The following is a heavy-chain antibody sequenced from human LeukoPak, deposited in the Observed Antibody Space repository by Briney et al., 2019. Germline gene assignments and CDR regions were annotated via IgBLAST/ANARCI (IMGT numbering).Heavy chain of an antibody. CDR1: GYTFTGDY. V-gene: IGHV1-2*02. D-gene: IGHD3-22*01. Sequence: GSVTVSCKASGYTFTGDYMHWVRQAPGQGLEWMGWIYPNSGGTNHAQKFQGRGTVTTDTSTSTAYMELRSLRSDDTAVYYCARVFRYYDSSGFGYWGQGTLVTVSS. CDR2: IYPNSGGT. CDR3: ARVFRYYDSSGFGY. J-gene: IGHJ4*02.